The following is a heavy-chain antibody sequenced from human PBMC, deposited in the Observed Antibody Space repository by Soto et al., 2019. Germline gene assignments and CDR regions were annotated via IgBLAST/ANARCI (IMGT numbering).Heavy chain of an antibody. CDR2: IYYSGST. Sequence: QLQLQESGPGLVKPSEALSLTCSVSGGSISSSSYYWGWIRQPPGKGLEWIGCIYYSGSTYYNPSLKSRATISIDKSKNQFSLKLSSLTAADTAVYYCARLEGLATISYYFDFWGQGTLVTVSS. V-gene: IGHV4-39*01. J-gene: IGHJ4*02. D-gene: IGHD3-9*01. CDR1: GGSISSSSYY. CDR3: ARLEGLATISYYFDF.